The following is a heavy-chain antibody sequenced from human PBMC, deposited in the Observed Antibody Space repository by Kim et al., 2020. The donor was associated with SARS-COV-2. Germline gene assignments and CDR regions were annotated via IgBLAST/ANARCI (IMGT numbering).Heavy chain of an antibody. CDR3: ARGQRGYSYAYYGMDV. CDR2: IIPIFGTA. CDR1: GGTFSSYA. J-gene: IGHJ6*02. Sequence: SVKVSCKASGGTFSSYAISWVRQAPGQGLEWMGGIIPIFGTANYAQKFQGRVTITADESTSTAYMELSSLRSEDTAVYYCARGQRGYSYAYYGMDVWGQGTTVTVSS. V-gene: IGHV1-69*13. D-gene: IGHD5-18*01.